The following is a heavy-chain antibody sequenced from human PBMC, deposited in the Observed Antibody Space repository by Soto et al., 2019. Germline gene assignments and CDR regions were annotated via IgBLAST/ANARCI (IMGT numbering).Heavy chain of an antibody. D-gene: IGHD1-26*01. CDR1: GGVFRNYA. CDR2: IIPVFGTA. J-gene: IGHJ5*01. CDR3: ARDRWGSYSFDS. Sequence: QVQLVQSGAEVKKPGSSVKVSCKASGGVFRNYAINWVRQAPGQGLEGMGGIIPVFGTAYYPQKFQGRVTITADESTTTAYMELTSLKTEDTAVYFCARDRWGSYSFDSWGQGTLVTVSS. V-gene: IGHV1-69*01.